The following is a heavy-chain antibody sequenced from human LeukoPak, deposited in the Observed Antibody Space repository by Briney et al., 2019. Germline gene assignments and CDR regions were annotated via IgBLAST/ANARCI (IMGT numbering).Heavy chain of an antibody. J-gene: IGHJ3*01. CDR3: ARDMSTRVTPISYAFDV. Sequence: GASVKVSCKASGYTFTGYYMHWVRQAPGQGLEWMGWINPNSGGTNYAQKFQGRVTMTRDTSTTTVYMELSSLRSEDTVVYYCARDMSTRVTPISYAFDVWGQGTMVTVSS. D-gene: IGHD4-23*01. V-gene: IGHV1-2*02. CDR1: GYTFTGYY. CDR2: INPNSGGT.